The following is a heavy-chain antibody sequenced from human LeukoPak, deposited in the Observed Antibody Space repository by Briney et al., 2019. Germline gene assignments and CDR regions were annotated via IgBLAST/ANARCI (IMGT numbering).Heavy chain of an antibody. D-gene: IGHD3-22*01. CDR2: ISAYNGNT. J-gene: IGHJ1*01. V-gene: IGHV1-18*01. CDR1: GYTFTSYG. Sequence: ASVKVSCKASGYTFTSYGISWVRQAPGQGLKWMGWISAYNGNTNYAQKLQGRVTMTTDTSTSTAYMELRSLRSDDTAVYYCARDLGTEDSSGFGYFQHWGQGTLVTVSS. CDR3: ARDLGTEDSSGFGYFQH.